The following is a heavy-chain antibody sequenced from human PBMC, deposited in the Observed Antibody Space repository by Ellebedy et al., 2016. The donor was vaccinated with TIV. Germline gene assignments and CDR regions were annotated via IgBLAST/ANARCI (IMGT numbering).Heavy chain of an antibody. CDR2: FNPEDGET. CDR3: ATLLPHLDY. V-gene: IGHV1-24*01. Sequence: AASVKVSCKVSGYTLTELSMHWVRQAPGQGLEWMGGFNPEDGETIYAQKFQGRVTMTEDTSTDTAYMELSSLRSEDTAVYYCATLLPHLDYWGQGTLVTVSS. CDR1: GYTLTELS. J-gene: IGHJ4*02.